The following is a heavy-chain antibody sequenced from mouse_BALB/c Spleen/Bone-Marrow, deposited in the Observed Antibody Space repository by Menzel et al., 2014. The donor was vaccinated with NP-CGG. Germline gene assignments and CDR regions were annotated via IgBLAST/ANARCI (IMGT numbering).Heavy chain of an antibody. CDR1: GFAFSSYD. Sequence: DVKLVESGGGLVKPGGSLKLSCAASGFAFSSYDVSWVRQTPEKRLEWVAYISSGGGSTYYPDTVKGRFTISRDNAKNTLYLQMSSLKSEDTALFFFSCLLPRDAMDYWGHGTSVTVSS. V-gene: IGHV5-12-1*01. CDR3: SCLLPRDAMDY. CDR2: ISSGGGST. J-gene: IGHJ4*01. D-gene: IGHD2-10*01.